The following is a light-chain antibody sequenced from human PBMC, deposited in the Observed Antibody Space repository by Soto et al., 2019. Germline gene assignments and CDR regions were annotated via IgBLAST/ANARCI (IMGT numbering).Light chain of an antibody. CDR3: QQRSDWPPLT. J-gene: IGKJ4*01. V-gene: IGKV3-11*01. Sequence: EIVLTQSPATLSLSPGERATLSCRASQSVGRYLAWYQQKPGQAPRLLIYDASIRATGIPARFSGSGAGTDFTHTISSLEPEDFAVYYCQQRSDWPPLTFGGGIKVEIK. CDR1: QSVGRY. CDR2: DAS.